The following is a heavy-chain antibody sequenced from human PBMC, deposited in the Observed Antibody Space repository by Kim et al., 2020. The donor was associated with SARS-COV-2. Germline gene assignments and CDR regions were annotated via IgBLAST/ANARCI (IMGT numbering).Heavy chain of an antibody. V-gene: IGHV5-51*01. CDR3: ARRDGSTSSLIDY. J-gene: IGHJ4*02. Sequence: YSPSFQGQVTISADKSISTAYLQWSSLKASDTAMYYCARRDGSTSSLIDYWGQGTLVTVSS. D-gene: IGHD2-2*01.